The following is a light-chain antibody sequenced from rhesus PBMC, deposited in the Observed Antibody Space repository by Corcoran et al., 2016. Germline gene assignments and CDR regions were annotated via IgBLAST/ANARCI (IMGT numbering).Light chain of an antibody. CDR3: SSYASFNTYT. V-gene: IGLV2-13*03. J-gene: IGLJ1*01. CDR1: SSDIGGSNR. Sequence: QAAPTQSPSVSGAPGHAVTISCIGTSSDIGGSNRVSWYQLHPGKAPKVLIYEVINRPSGVSDRFSGSKSGNTASLTISGLQVEDEADYYCSSYASFNTYTFGSGTRLTVL. CDR2: EVI.